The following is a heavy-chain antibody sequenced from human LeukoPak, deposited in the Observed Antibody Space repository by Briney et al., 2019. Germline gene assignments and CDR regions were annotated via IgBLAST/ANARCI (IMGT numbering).Heavy chain of an antibody. V-gene: IGHV3-7*03. CDR1: GFTFSSYW. CDR2: INQDGSEK. Sequence: GGSLRLSCAASGFTFSSYWMSWVRQAPGKGLEWVANINQDGSEKYYVDSVKGRFTISRDNAKNTLYLQMNSLRAEDTAVYYCAKESSGITIFGVVIMGFDYWGQGTLVTVSS. D-gene: IGHD3-3*01. J-gene: IGHJ4*02. CDR3: AKESSGITIFGVVIMGFDY.